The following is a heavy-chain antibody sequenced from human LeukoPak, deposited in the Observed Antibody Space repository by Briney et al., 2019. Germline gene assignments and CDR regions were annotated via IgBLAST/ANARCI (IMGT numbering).Heavy chain of an antibody. CDR1: GGTFSSYA. Sequence: SVKVSCKASGGTFSSYAISWVRQAPGQGLEWMGGIIPIFGTANYAQKFQGRVTITADESTSTAYMELRSLRSDDTAVYYCARDSSKLAYCGGDCPSYGMDVWGQGTTVTVSS. D-gene: IGHD2-21*02. CDR2: IIPIFGTA. CDR3: ARDSSKLAYCGGDCPSYGMDV. V-gene: IGHV1-69*01. J-gene: IGHJ6*02.